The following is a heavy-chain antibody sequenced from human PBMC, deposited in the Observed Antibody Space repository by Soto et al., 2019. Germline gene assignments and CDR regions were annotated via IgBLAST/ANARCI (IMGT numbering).Heavy chain of an antibody. V-gene: IGHV3-30-3*01. CDR3: ATDSPLITGTTNDAFDI. D-gene: IGHD1-7*01. Sequence: GGSLRLSCAASGFTFSSYAMHWVRQAPGKGLEWVAVISYDGSNKYYADSVKGRFTISRDNSKNTLYLQMDSLRAEDTAVYYCATDSPLITGTTNDAFDIWGQGTMVTVSS. CDR1: GFTFSSYA. CDR2: ISYDGSNK. J-gene: IGHJ3*02.